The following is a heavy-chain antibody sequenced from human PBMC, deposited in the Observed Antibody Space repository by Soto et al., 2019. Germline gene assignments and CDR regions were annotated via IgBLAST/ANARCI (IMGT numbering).Heavy chain of an antibody. CDR2: SYYSGTS. V-gene: IGHV4-30-2*03. Sequence: PSETLSLTGTVSCGSIIGCGCCWSWIRQTPGKGLEWVGSSYYSGTSYFNPALKGRVTISVDTSTNQFSLRLTSVTAADTAVYYCTRRYNWNDYYFDPWGQGTLVTVSS. CDR1: CGSIIGCGCC. D-gene: IGHD1-20*01. J-gene: IGHJ5*02. CDR3: TRRYNWNDYYFDP.